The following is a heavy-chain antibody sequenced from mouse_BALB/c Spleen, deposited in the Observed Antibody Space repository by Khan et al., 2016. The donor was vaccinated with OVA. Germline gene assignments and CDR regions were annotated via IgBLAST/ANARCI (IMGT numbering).Heavy chain of an antibody. CDR3: ARGYYGYLDY. Sequence: QVQLQQFGPELVRPGASVKMSCKASGYTLTSYYIHWVKQRPGQGLEWIGWIYPVDGSSKYNEKFKGKSTLTADKSSSTAYMLLSSLTSEDSAIYFCARGYYGYLDYWGQGTTLTVSS. CDR1: GYTLTSYY. V-gene: IGHV1S56*01. CDR2: IYPVDGSS. J-gene: IGHJ2*01. D-gene: IGHD1-1*01.